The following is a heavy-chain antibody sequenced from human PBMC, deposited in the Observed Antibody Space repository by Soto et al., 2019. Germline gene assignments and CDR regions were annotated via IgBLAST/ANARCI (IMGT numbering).Heavy chain of an antibody. D-gene: IGHD6-13*01. CDR1: GGTFSNYA. CDR3: ARVSSSWYKAPFDY. J-gene: IGHJ4*02. V-gene: IGHV1-69*12. Sequence: QVQLVQSGAEVKKPGSSVKVSCKASGGTFSNYAISWVRQAPGQGLEWMGGIIPIFGTTNYAQRFQGRVTITADESTSTAYMALSSLRSEDTAVYYCARVSSSWYKAPFDYWGQGTLVTVSS. CDR2: IIPIFGTT.